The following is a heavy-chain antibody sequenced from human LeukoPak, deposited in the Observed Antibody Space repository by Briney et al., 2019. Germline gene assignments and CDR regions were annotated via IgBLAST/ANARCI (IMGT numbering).Heavy chain of an antibody. CDR3: ARGHSGDGYHFDY. J-gene: IGHJ4*02. Sequence: ASVKVSCKASGYTFTDYYVNWVRQAPGQGLEWVGWINPTSGGTSYAQKFRGRVTLTRDTSINTAYMDLSSLRYDDTAIYYCARGHSGDGYHFDYWGQGTLVAVSS. V-gene: IGHV1-2*02. D-gene: IGHD2-21*01. CDR1: GYTFTDYY. CDR2: INPTSGGT.